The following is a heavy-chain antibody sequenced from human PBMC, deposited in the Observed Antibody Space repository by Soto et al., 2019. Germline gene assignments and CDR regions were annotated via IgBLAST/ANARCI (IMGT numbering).Heavy chain of an antibody. CDR3: ARALRFLEWLLSDYYYGMDV. V-gene: IGHV1-18*04. D-gene: IGHD3-3*01. CDR2: ISAYNGNT. Sequence: QVQLVQSGAEVKKPGASVKVSCKASGYTFTSYGISWVRQAPGQGLEWMGWISAYNGNTNYAQKLQGRVTMTTDPSTSTAYMELRSLRSDDTAVYYCARALRFLEWLLSDYYYGMDVWGQGTTVTVSS. J-gene: IGHJ6*02. CDR1: GYTFTSYG.